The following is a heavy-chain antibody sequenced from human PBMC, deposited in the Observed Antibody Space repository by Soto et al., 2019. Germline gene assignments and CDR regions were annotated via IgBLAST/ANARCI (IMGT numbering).Heavy chain of an antibody. CDR1: GGSISSSTYY. V-gene: IGHV4-39*01. J-gene: IGHJ4*02. D-gene: IGHD1-26*01. CDR2: FFIGGNT. Sequence: PSETLSLTCTVSGGSISSSTYYWGWMRQPPGKGLEWIASFFIGGNTYYNPSLKSRVTISLDTSKNQFSLKLTSVTAADTAVYYCTRYSGSYSADYWGQGALVTVSS. CDR3: TRYSGSYSADY.